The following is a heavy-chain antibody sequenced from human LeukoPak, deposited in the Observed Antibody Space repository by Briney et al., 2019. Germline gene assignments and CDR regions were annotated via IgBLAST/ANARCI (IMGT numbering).Heavy chain of an antibody. D-gene: IGHD2-15*01. CDR1: AFTFSSYW. CDR2: INSDGSST. Sequence: AGSLRLSCAASAFTFSSYWMHWVRQAPGKGLVWVSRINSDGSSTIYADSVKGRFTISRDNAKNTLYLQMNSLRAEDTAVYYCARDPYCSGGSCYFPNWFDPWGQGTLVTVSS. J-gene: IGHJ5*02. V-gene: IGHV3-74*01. CDR3: ARDPYCSGGSCYFPNWFDP.